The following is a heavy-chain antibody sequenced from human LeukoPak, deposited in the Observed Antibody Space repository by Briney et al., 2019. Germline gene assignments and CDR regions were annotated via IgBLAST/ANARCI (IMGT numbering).Heavy chain of an antibody. V-gene: IGHV1-24*01. J-gene: IGHJ4*02. CDR1: GDTLSELT. D-gene: IGHD3-10*01. CDR2: FDPGVGEI. Sequence: ASVTVSCKVSGDTLSELTMHWVRQAPGKGLEWMGGFDPGVGEILYAQQVQGRVTMTEDTSTDSAYMELTSLRSEGSGFYFCAAGGIYSLLDYWGQGTLVTVSS. CDR3: AAGGIYSLLDY.